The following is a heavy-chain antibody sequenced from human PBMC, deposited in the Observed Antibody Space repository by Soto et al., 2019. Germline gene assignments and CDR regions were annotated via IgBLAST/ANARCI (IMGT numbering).Heavy chain of an antibody. CDR2: ISGSGGST. Sequence: GGSLRLSCAASGFTFSSYAMSWVRQAPGKGLEWVSAISGSGGSTYYADSVKGRFTISRDNSKNTLYLQMNSLRAEDTAVYYCAARLVLRFLEWYPYTDYWGQGTLVTVSS. CDR3: AARLVLRFLEWYPYTDY. D-gene: IGHD3-3*01. CDR1: GFTFSSYA. J-gene: IGHJ4*02. V-gene: IGHV3-23*01.